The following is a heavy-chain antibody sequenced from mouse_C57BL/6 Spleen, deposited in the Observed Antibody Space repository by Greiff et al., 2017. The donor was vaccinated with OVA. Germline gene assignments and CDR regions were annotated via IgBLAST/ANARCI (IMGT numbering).Heavy chain of an antibody. D-gene: IGHD2-1*01. CDR2: IGPGSGST. CDR1: GYTFTDYY. V-gene: IGHV1-77*01. J-gene: IGHJ4*01. Sequence: QVQLKQSGAELVKPGASVKISCKASGYTFTDYYINWVKQRPGQGLEWIGKIGPGSGSTYYNEKLKGKATLTADKSSSTTYMQLSSLTSEDSAVYFCARSRNYGNYYAMDYWGQGTSVTVSS. CDR3: ARSRNYGNYYAMDY.